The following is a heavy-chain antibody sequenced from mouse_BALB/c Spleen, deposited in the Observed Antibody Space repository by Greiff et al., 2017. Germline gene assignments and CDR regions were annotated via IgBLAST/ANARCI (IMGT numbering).Heavy chain of an antibody. V-gene: IGHV1-14*01. D-gene: IGHD1-1*01. CDR2: INPYNDGT. Sequence: EVKLMESGPELVKPGASVKMSCKASGYTFTSYVMHWVRQKPGQGLEWIGYINPYNDGTKYNEKFKGKATLTSDKSSSTAYMELSSLTSEDSAVYYCARNYGSSYYAMDYWGQGTSVTVSS. J-gene: IGHJ4*01. CDR3: ARNYGSSYYAMDY. CDR1: GYTFTSYV.